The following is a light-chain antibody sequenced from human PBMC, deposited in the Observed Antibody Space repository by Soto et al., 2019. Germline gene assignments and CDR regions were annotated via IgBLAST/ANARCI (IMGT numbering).Light chain of an antibody. CDR2: EAS. V-gene: IGLV2-23*01. CDR1: SSDVGSYNL. CDR3: CSYACFRPDV. Sequence: QSALTQPASVSGSPGQTITISCTGTSSDVGSYNLVSWYQHHPGKAPKLLIFEASKRPSGISNRFSGSKSDNTASLAISGLQAEDEADYYCCSYACFRPDVFGTGTKLTVL. J-gene: IGLJ1*01.